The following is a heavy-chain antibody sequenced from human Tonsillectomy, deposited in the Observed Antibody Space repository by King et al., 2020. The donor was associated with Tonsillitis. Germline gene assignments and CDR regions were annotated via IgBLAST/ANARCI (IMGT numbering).Heavy chain of an antibody. CDR3: ARGLSMITFGGVISIDAFDI. Sequence: QLQESGPGLVKPSETLSLTCTVSGGSISSYYWSWIRQPPGKGLDWIGYMYYSGSTNYNPSLKSRVTISVDTSKNQFSLTLSSVTAADTAVYYCARGLSMITFGGVISIDAFDIWGQGTMVTVSS. V-gene: IGHV4-59*01. J-gene: IGHJ3*02. D-gene: IGHD3-16*02. CDR2: MYYSGST. CDR1: GGSISSYY.